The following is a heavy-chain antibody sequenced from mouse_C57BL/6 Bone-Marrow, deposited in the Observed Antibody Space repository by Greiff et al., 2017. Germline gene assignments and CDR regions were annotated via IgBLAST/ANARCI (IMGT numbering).Heavy chain of an antibody. Sequence: QVQLQQSGAELVRPGTSVKVSCKASVYAFTNYLIEWVKQRPGQGLEWIGVINPGSGGTNYNEKFKGKATLTADKSSSTAYMQLSSLTYEDSAVYICARGFSYYYGSSYFSYAMDYWGQGTSVTVSS. D-gene: IGHD1-1*01. J-gene: IGHJ4*01. CDR2: INPGSGGT. CDR3: ARGFSYYYGSSYFSYAMDY. V-gene: IGHV1-54*01. CDR1: VYAFTNYL.